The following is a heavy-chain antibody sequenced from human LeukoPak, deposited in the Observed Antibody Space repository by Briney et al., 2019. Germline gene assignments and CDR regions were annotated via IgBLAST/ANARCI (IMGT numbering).Heavy chain of an antibody. D-gene: IGHD1-1*01. CDR3: ARGAGGYRFDP. J-gene: IGHJ5*02. CDR1: AGSISDYH. Sequence: SETLSFTCTVSAGSISDYHCTWIRQPPGRGLGYIGYIYNRGNTFYNPSLKGRVIISADTSTRQFSLKLSSVTAADTAVYYCARGAGGYRFDPWGQGTLVTVSS. V-gene: IGHV4-59*01. CDR2: IYNRGNT.